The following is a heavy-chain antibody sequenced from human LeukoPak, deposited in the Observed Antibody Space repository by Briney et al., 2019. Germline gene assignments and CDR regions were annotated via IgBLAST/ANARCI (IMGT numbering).Heavy chain of an antibody. V-gene: IGHV3-23*01. CDR2: ISSDSATI. CDR1: GFTFSSYA. D-gene: IGHD2-2*02. J-gene: IGHJ4*02. CDR3: ARGYCTSSSCYNDY. Sequence: GGSLRLSCAASGFTFSSYAMSWVRQAPGKGLEWVSAISSDSATIYYADSVRGRFTISRDNSKNTLYLQMNSLRAEDTAVYSCARGYCTSSSCYNDYWGQGTLVTVSS.